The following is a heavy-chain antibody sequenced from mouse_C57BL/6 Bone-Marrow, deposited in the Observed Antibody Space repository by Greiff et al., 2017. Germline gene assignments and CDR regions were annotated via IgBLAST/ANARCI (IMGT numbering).Heavy chain of an antibody. D-gene: IGHD1-1*01. Sequence: VQLQQPGAELVRPGSSVKLSCKASGYTFTSYWMHWVKPRPIQGLEWIGNIDPSDSETHYNQKFKDQATLTVDKSSSTAYMQLSSLTSEDSAVYYCARREYYYGSSPFAYWGQGTLVTVSA. CDR1: GYTFTSYW. J-gene: IGHJ3*01. CDR2: IDPSDSET. V-gene: IGHV1-52*01. CDR3: ARREYYYGSSPFAY.